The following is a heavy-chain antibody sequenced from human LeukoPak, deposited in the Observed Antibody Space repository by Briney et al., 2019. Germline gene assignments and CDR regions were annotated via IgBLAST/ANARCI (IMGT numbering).Heavy chain of an antibody. CDR3: AKDGCSSTSCYRYFDY. V-gene: IGHV3-30*02. CDR2: IRYDGSNE. CDR1: GFTLCSYV. D-gene: IGHD2-2*02. Sequence: QPGGALRLSCAASGFTLCSYVMHWVRPAPGKGLEWVAFIRYDGSNEYYTGSVKVRFTISRDNFKHTLYLQMNSLRAEDTAVYYCAKDGCSSTSCYRYFDYWGQGTLVTVSS. J-gene: IGHJ4*02.